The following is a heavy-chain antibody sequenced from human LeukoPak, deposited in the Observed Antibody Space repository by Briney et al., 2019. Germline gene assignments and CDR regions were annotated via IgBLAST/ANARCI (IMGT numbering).Heavy chain of an antibody. CDR2: IWYDGSNK. J-gene: IGHJ4*02. CDR3: ARDHVLGSSSFFDY. Sequence: GRSLRLSCAASGFTFSSYGMHWVRQAPGKGLEWVAVIWYDGSNKYYADSVKGRFTISRDNFKNTLYLQMNSLRAEDTAVYYCARDHVLGSSSFFDYWGQGTLVTVSS. V-gene: IGHV3-33*01. CDR1: GFTFSSYG. D-gene: IGHD6-6*01.